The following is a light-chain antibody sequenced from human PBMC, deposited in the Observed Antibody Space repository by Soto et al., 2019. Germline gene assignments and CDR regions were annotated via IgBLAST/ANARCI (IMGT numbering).Light chain of an antibody. V-gene: IGKV3-15*01. CDR2: GAS. Sequence: DILMTQSPSSLSASVGDRVTITCRASQSVRTTVAWYHQRPGQAPRLLIYGASTRATGVPDRFSGGGSGTDFTLTVTSLQSEDFGIYYCQQYTDWPTTFGRGTKVEIK. CDR1: QSVRTT. J-gene: IGKJ1*01. CDR3: QQYTDWPTT.